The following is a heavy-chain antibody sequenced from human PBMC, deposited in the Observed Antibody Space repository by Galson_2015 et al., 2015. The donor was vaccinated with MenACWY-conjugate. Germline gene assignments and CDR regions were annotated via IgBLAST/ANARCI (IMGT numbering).Heavy chain of an antibody. CDR1: GYTFTSFG. CDR3: ARDWGGLYGDYPNWYFDL. V-gene: IGHV1-18*04. D-gene: IGHD4-17*01. J-gene: IGHJ2*01. Sequence: SVKVSCKASGYTFTSFGINWVRQAPGQGLEWMGWISPYNGKTKFAQNLQGRVTLTTDTSTDTAYMEVRSLRSDDTAVYFCARDWGGLYGDYPNWYFDLWGRGTLVTVSS. CDR2: ISPYNGKT.